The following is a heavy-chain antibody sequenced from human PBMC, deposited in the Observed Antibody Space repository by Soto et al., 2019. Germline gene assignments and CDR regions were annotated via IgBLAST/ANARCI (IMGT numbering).Heavy chain of an antibody. CDR3: VRHPAYRGNSWFDP. CDR1: GASISSTTYY. CDR2: IYYSGST. V-gene: IGHV4-39*01. D-gene: IGHD1-1*01. J-gene: IGHJ5*02. Sequence: QLQLQESGPGLVKPSETLSLTCTVSGASISSTTYYWGWIRQPPGKGLEWVGSIYYSGSTYYNPSLMRRVPVSLATSTHQFSLPLRSVTAAATAFYSCVRHPAYRGNSWFDPWGQGTLVTVSS.